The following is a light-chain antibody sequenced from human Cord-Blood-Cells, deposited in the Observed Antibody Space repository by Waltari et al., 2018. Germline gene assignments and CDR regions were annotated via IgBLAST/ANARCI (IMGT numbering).Light chain of an antibody. CDR1: SSDVGGYTY. Sequence: QSALTQPASVSGSPGQSITISCTGTSSDVGGYTYVSRYQQHPGKAPKLMIYDVSNRPSGVSNRFSGSKSGNTASLTISGLQAEDEADYYCSSYTSSSTLAVFGGGTKLTVL. J-gene: IGLJ2*01. CDR2: DVS. V-gene: IGLV2-14*01. CDR3: SSYTSSSTLAV.